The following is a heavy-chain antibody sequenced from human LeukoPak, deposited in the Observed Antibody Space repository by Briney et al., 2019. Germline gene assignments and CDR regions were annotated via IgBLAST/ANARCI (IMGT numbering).Heavy chain of an antibody. J-gene: IGHJ5*02. CDR1: GKSFSNNY. V-gene: IGHV4-34*01. Sequence: KPSETLSLTCAVYGKSFSNNYWIWIRQPPGKGLGWIGEINHRGSTKYNPSLKSRVTISVDTSRNQFSLKLSSVTAADTGVYYCARGGRRESAARRFKPGNRFDPWGQGTLVTVSS. CDR3: ARGGRRESAARRFKPGNRFDP. CDR2: INHRGST. D-gene: IGHD2-2*01.